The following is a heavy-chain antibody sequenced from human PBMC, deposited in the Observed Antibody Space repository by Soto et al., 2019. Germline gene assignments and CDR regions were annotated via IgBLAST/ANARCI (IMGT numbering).Heavy chain of an antibody. J-gene: IGHJ3*02. Sequence: GASLKISCKGSGYSVTSYWIGWVRQMPGKGLEWMGIIYPGDSDTRYSPSFQGQVTISADKSISTAYLQWSSLKASDTAMYYCARRAQYYAFDIWGQGTMVTVSS. CDR3: ARRAQYYAFDI. D-gene: IGHD4-4*01. CDR1: GYSVTSYW. CDR2: IYPGDSDT. V-gene: IGHV5-51*01.